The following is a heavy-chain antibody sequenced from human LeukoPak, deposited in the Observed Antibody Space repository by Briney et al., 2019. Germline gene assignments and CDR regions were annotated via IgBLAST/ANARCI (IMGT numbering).Heavy chain of an antibody. CDR2: IKEDGSEK. CDR3: ARNLPGFDH. Sequence: TGGSLRLSCAASGLTFSSYWMSWVRQAPGKGLEWVAKIKEDGSEKHYVDSVKGRFTISRDNAKNSLYLQMNSLRAEDTAMYYCARNLPGFDHWGQGTLVTVSS. J-gene: IGHJ4*02. V-gene: IGHV3-7*03. CDR1: GLTFSSYW.